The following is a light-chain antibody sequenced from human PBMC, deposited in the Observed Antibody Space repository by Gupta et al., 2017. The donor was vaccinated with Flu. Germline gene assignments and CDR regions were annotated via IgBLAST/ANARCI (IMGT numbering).Light chain of an antibody. Sequence: SPATLSVSPGETVTLSCRASQSVDTNIAWYQQKRGQVPRLLISGASTRAAGVPPRISGSGSGTDFTLTIGGRQSEDFATYYCQQYSNWPPSTFGGGTKVEI. J-gene: IGKJ4*01. CDR3: QQYSNWPPST. CDR2: GAS. V-gene: IGKV3-15*01. CDR1: QSVDTN.